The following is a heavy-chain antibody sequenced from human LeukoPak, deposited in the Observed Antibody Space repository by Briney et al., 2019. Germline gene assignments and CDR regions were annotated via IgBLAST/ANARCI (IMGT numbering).Heavy chain of an antibody. CDR1: GFTFSSYA. Sequence: GGSLRLSCAASGFTFSSYAMSWVRQAPGKGLEWVSAISGSGGSTYYADSVEGRFTISRDNSKNTLYLQMNSLRAEDTAVYYCAKASSDSSGWYLGFDYWGQGTLVTVSS. D-gene: IGHD6-19*01. CDR2: ISGSGGST. V-gene: IGHV3-23*01. J-gene: IGHJ4*02. CDR3: AKASSDSSGWYLGFDY.